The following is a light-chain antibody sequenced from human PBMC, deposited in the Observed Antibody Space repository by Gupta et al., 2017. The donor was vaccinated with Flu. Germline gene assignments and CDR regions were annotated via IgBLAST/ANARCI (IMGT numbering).Light chain of an antibody. CDR3: QHFESYSSLT. Sequence: DIQMTQSPSILSASVGDRVTITCRDSDNINTWLAWYQQKPGKAPKLLIYKASTLESGVPSRFIGAGSGTEFTLTIGSLQPDDFATYYCQHFESYSSLTFGGGTKVEIK. CDR2: KAS. CDR1: DNINTW. V-gene: IGKV1-5*03. J-gene: IGKJ4*01.